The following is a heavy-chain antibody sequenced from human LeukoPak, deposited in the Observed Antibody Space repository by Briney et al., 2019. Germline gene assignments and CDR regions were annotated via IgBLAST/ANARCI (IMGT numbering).Heavy chain of an antibody. CDR2: ISGSGGST. V-gene: IGHV3-23*01. Sequence: GGSLRLSCAASGFTFSSYGMSWVRQAPGKGLEWVSAISGSGGSTYYADSVKGRFTISRDNSKNTLYLQMDSLRAEDTAVYYCARDGRGTMVRGAGYWGQGTLVTVSS. D-gene: IGHD3-10*01. CDR3: ARDGRGTMVRGAGY. CDR1: GFTFSSYG. J-gene: IGHJ4*02.